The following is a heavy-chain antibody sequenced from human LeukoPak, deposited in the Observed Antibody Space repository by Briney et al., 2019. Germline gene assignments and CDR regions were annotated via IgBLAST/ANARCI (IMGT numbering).Heavy chain of an antibody. V-gene: IGHV4-39*07. D-gene: IGHD6-13*01. CDR3: ARVVAAATYYFDY. Sequence: SETLSLTCTVSGGSISSSSYYWGWIRQPPGKGLEWIGSIYYSGSTYYNPSLKSRVTISVDTSKNQFSLKLTSVTAADTAVYYFARVVAAATYYFDYWGQGTLVTVSS. J-gene: IGHJ4*02. CDR1: GGSISSSSYY. CDR2: IYYSGST.